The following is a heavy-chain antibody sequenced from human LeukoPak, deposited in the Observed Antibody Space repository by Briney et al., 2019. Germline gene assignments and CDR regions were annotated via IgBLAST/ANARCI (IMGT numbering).Heavy chain of an antibody. CDR2: FYYDGIT. J-gene: IGHJ5*02. D-gene: IGHD1-26*01. V-gene: IGHV4-4*02. Sequence: PSETLSLTCSISSASISSSNWWSWVRQFPGKGLEWIGEFYYDGITKYNPYLKGRVTISVDNSKTQCSLNLISVTAADTAVYYCARKGAPRGGGNWFDPWGQGTLVSVSS. CDR3: ARKGAPRGGGNWFDP. CDR1: SASISSSNW.